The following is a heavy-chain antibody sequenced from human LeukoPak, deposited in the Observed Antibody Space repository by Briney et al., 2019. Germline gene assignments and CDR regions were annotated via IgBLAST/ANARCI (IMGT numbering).Heavy chain of an antibody. J-gene: IGHJ3*02. CDR2: IYHSGTT. V-gene: IGHV4-59*01. D-gene: IGHD3-16*02. Sequence: SETLSLTCTVSGGSISSYYWSWIRQPPGKGLEWIGYIYHSGTTNYNPSLKSRVTISVDTSKSQFSLKLSSVTAADTAIYYCALNGREVPSGAFDIWGQGTMVTVSS. CDR3: ALNGREVPSGAFDI. CDR1: GGSISSYY.